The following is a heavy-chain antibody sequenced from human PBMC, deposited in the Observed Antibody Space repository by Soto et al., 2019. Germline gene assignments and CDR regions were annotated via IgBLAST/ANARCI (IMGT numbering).Heavy chain of an antibody. CDR2: INHSGST. Sequence: PSETLSLTCAVYGGSFSGYYWSWTRQPPGKGLEWIGEINHSGSTNYNPSLKSRVTISVDTSKNQFSLKLSSVTAADTAVYYCARGLGVTPTWWEYYYYGMDVWGQGTTVTVSS. V-gene: IGHV4-34*01. CDR1: GGSFSGYY. J-gene: IGHJ6*02. CDR3: ARGLGVTPTWWEYYYYGMDV. D-gene: IGHD2-21*02.